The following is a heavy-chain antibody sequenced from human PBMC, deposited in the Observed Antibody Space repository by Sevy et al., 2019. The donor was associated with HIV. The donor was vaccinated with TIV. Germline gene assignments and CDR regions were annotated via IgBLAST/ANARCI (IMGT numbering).Heavy chain of an antibody. Sequence: GGSLRLSCAASGFTFSNYGIHWVRQPPGKGLEWVAVIWSDGNKKYYADSVKGRFTISRDNSKNTLFLQMNSLRAEDTAVYYCARGLLRYCTSTSCYEGDYYYYGMDVWGQGTTVTVSS. D-gene: IGHD2-2*01. CDR3: ARGLLRYCTSTSCYEGDYYYYGMDV. J-gene: IGHJ6*02. V-gene: IGHV3-33*01. CDR1: GFTFSNYG. CDR2: IWSDGNKK.